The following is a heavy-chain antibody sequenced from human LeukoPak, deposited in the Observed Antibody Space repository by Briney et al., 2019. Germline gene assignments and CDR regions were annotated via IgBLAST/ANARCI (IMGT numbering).Heavy chain of an antibody. CDR3: AKRRYDSSGHFNS. Sequence: GGSLRLSCAASGFTVSDYSMSWVRQAPGKGLEWVSAISGSGSYTDYADSVKGRFTISKDNSKNTLYMRMSSLRAEDTAVYYCAKRRYDSSGHFNSWGQGTLVTVSS. V-gene: IGHV3-23*01. D-gene: IGHD3-22*01. CDR1: GFTVSDYS. J-gene: IGHJ4*02. CDR2: ISGSGSYT.